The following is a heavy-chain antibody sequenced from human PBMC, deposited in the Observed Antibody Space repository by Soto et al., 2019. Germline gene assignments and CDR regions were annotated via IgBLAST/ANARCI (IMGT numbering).Heavy chain of an antibody. J-gene: IGHJ4*02. CDR1: GFTFDSYA. CDR3: AEGPRSDHSRWVDY. Sequence: GGSLRLSCAASGFTFDSYAMSWVRQAPGKGLEWVSAISASDGSTYYADSVKGRFTISRDNSKSTLYLRMNSLRAEDTAVYYCAEGPRSDHSRWVDYWGQGALVTVSS. CDR2: ISASDGST. D-gene: IGHD3-3*01. V-gene: IGHV3-23*01.